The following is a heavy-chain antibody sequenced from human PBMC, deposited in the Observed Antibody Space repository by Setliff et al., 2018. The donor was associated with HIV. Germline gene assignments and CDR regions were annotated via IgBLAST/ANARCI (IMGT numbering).Heavy chain of an antibody. J-gene: IGHJ6*02. CDR1: GGSISSGNHY. Sequence: SETLSLTCTVSGGSISSGNHYWAWLRQPAGKRLEWIGHIYASGSTYSNSSLTSRASISVDTSNSQVSLRLTSVTAADTAVDYCAREIPFRGNANMWDYYAMDVWGQGITVTVSS. V-gene: IGHV4-61*09. CDR3: AREIPFRGNANMWDYYAMDV. D-gene: IGHD3-16*01. CDR2: IYASGST.